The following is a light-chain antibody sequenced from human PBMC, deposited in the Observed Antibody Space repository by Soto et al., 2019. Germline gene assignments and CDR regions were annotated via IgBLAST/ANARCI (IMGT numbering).Light chain of an antibody. CDR1: QSVSSTY. J-gene: IGKJ1*01. Sequence: EHVLTQSPGTLSLSPGERATLSCRASQSVSSTYLIWYQQKPGQAPRLLIYGASSRATGVPDRFSGGGSGTDFTLTISRLEPEDFAVYYCQQYGSSPRTFGQGTKVDIK. V-gene: IGKV3-20*01. CDR3: QQYGSSPRT. CDR2: GAS.